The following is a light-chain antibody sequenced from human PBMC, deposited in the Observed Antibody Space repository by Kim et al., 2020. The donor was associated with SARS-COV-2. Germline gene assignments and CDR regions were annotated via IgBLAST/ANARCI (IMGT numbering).Light chain of an antibody. J-gene: IGLJ1*01. V-gene: IGLV3-1*01. CDR3: QAWDSSTVV. CDR2: EDS. CDR1: KLGDKY. Sequence: SYELTQPPSLSVSPGQTASITCSGDKLGDKYVSWYQQKPGQSPVLVISEDSKRASGIPERFSGSNSGNTATLTISGTQAMDEADFYCQAWDSSTVVFGTG.